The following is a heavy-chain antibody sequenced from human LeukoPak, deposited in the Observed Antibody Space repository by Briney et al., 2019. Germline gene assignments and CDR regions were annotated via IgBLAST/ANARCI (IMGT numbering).Heavy chain of an antibody. D-gene: IGHD2-21*01. CDR3: ARDWSVVPGRARDYHYYYMDV. Sequence: GGSVKVSCKTSGYTFTAYYIHWVRQAPGQGLEWLGWINPNNAATKLTQKFQGRVTMTRDTSISTAYMELTRLRSDDTAVYYCARDWSVVPGRARDYHYYYMDVWGTGTTVTVSS. CDR2: INPNNAAT. V-gene: IGHV1-2*02. J-gene: IGHJ6*03. CDR1: GYTFTAYY.